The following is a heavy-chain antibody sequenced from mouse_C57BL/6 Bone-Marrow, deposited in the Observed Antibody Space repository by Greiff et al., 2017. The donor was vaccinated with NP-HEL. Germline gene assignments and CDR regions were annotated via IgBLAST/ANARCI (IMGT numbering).Heavy chain of an antibody. J-gene: IGHJ2*01. CDR1: GYTFTSYG. V-gene: IGHV1-81*01. CDR2: IYPRSGNT. CDR3: ARGGTAQATLDY. D-gene: IGHD3-2*02. Sequence: QVQLQQSGAELARPGASVKLSCKASGYTFTSYGISWVKQRTGQGLEWIGEIYPRSGNTYYNEKFKGKATLTADKSSSTAYMELRSLTSEDSAVYFCARGGTAQATLDYWGQGTTLTVSS.